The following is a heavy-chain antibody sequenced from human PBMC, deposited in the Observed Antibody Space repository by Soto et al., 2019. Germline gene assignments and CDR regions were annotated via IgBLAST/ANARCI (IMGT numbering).Heavy chain of an antibody. CDR2: IYYSGST. J-gene: IGHJ5*02. Sequence: VQLLESGGGLVQPGGSLRLSCAASGFTFSSYAMSWVRQAPGKGLEWIGYIYYSGSTYYNPSLKSRVTISVDTSKNQFSLKLSSVTAADTAVYYCARERPSIAARWFDPWGQGTLVTVSS. CDR3: ARERPSIAARWFDP. D-gene: IGHD6-25*01. CDR1: GFTFSSYA. V-gene: IGHV4-30-4*08.